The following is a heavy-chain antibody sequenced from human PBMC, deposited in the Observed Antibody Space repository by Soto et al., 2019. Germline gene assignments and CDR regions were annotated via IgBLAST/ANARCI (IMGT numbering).Heavy chain of an antibody. CDR3: AKNERGSSGWSDWFDP. CDR2: ISYDGSNK. Sequence: QVQLVESGGGVVQPGRSLRLSCAASGFTFSSYGMHWVRQAPGKGLEWVAVISYDGSNKYYADSVKGRFTISRDNSKNTLYLQMNSLRAEDTAVYYCAKNERGSSGWSDWFDPWGQGTLVTVSS. V-gene: IGHV3-30*18. D-gene: IGHD6-19*01. CDR1: GFTFSSYG. J-gene: IGHJ5*02.